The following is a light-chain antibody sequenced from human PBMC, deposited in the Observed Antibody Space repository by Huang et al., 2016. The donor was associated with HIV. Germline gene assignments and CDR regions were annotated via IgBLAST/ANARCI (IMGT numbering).Light chain of an antibody. V-gene: IGKV2-28*01. CDR3: MQALQTPV. CDR2: LCS. Sequence: DAVVTQSPLSLPVTPGEPASISCRSSQSLLHSNGYNYLDWYVQKPGQSPHLLIYLCSNRASGVPDRFSGSGSGTDFTLKISRVEAEDVGVYYCMQALQTPVFGPGTKVDIK. J-gene: IGKJ3*01. CDR1: QSLLHSNGYNY.